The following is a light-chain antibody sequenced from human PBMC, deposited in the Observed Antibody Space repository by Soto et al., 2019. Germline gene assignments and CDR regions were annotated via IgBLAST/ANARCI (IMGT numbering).Light chain of an antibody. V-gene: IGLV2-14*01. CDR2: DVS. CDR1: SSDVGGYNY. J-gene: IGLJ1*01. CDR3: SSYTSSSTLLYV. Sequence: QSALTQPASVSGSPGQSITISCTGTSSDVGGYNYFSWYQQHPGKDPKLMIYDVSNRPSGVANRFSGSKSGNTASLPISGLQAEDDADDYCSSYTSSSTLLYVFGTGTKVTVL.